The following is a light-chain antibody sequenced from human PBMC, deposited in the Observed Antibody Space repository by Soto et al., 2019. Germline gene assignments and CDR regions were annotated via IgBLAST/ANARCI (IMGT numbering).Light chain of an antibody. CDR3: AAWDDSLSAVL. CDR2: SNN. J-gene: IGLJ3*02. CDR1: SSNIGSNT. Sequence: QSVLTQPPSASGTPGQRVTIACSGSSSNIGSNTVTWYQQVPGTAPKVLIYSNNKRPSGVPDRFSASRSGTSASLAISGLQSEDEADYYCAAWDDSLSAVLFGGGTKLTVL. V-gene: IGLV1-44*01.